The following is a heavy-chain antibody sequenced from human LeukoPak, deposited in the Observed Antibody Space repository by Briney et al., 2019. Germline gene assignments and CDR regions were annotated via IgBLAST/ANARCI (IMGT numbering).Heavy chain of an antibody. Sequence: ASVKVSCKASGYTFTGYYMHWVRQAPGQGLEWMGWINPNSGGTNYAQKFQGWVTMTRDTSISTAYMELSRLRSDDTAVYYCARTPVEMATLRGGSPGLSWFDPWGQGTLVTVSS. CDR1: GYTFTGYY. CDR3: ARTPVEMATLRGGSPGLSWFDP. D-gene: IGHD5-24*01. J-gene: IGHJ5*02. CDR2: INPNSGGT. V-gene: IGHV1-2*04.